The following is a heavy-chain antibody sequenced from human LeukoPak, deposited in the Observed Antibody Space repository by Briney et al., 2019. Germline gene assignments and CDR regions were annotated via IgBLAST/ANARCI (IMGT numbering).Heavy chain of an antibody. Sequence: GALRLSCAASGFTFSSYWIPWVRQAPGKGLVWVSRIKGDESSTNYADSVKGRFTISRDNAKNTVYLHMNSLRVEDAAVYYCARGIKNYYGVDVWGQGTTVTVSS. CDR1: GFTFSSYW. CDR3: ARGIKNYYGVDV. J-gene: IGHJ6*02. CDR2: IKGDESST. D-gene: IGHD2-15*01. V-gene: IGHV3-74*01.